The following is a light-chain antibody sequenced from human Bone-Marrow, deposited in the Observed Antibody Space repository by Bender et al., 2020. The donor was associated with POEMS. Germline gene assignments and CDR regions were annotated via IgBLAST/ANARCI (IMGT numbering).Light chain of an antibody. CDR1: AFPKRY. CDR3: QSAGNNGEWV. J-gene: IGLJ3*02. CDR2: KDS. V-gene: IGLV3-25*03. Sequence: SRELTQPPSVSVSPGQTAKITCSGDAFPKRYGHWYQSKPGQAPLLIIYKDSERPSGIPERFSGSSSGTAVTLTISGVQAEDEAEYWCQSAGNNGEWVFGGGTNLTVL.